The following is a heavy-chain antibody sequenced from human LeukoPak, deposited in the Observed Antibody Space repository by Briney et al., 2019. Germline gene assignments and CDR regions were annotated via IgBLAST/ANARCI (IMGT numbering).Heavy chain of an antibody. J-gene: IGHJ6*02. Sequence: GGSLRLPCAASGFTFSSYGMHWVRKAPGKGLEWVAVIWYDGSNKYYADSVKGRFTIPRDNSKHTLYLQMNSLRAGDTAVYYCARIQLWGGRSYYGMDVWGQGTTVTVSS. D-gene: IGHD5-18*01. CDR3: ARIQLWGGRSYYGMDV. CDR2: IWYDGSNK. V-gene: IGHV3-33*01. CDR1: GFTFSSYG.